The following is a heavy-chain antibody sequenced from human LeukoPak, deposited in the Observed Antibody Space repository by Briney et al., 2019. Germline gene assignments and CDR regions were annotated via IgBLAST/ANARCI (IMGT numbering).Heavy chain of an antibody. D-gene: IGHD3-10*01. CDR3: ARTSSGSCIDY. CDR1: GGSISSSSYY. CDR2: IYYSGST. V-gene: IGHV4-39*07. J-gene: IGHJ4*02. Sequence: SETLSLTCTVSGGSISSSSYYWGWIRQPPGKGLGWIGSIYYSGSTYYNPSLKSRVTISVDTSKNQFSLKLSSVTAADTAVYYCARTSSGSCIDYWGQGTLVTVSS.